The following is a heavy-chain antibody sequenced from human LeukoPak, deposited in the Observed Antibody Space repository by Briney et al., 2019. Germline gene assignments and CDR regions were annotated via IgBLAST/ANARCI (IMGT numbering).Heavy chain of an antibody. CDR1: GVSISNYY. D-gene: IGHD3-10*01. V-gene: IGHV4-59*01. Sequence: PSETLSLTCTVSGVSISNYYWSWLRQSPGEGLEWIGFIYNRGSTKYNPSLNSRITISVDTSKNQISLKLSSVTAADTAVYYWARAPTYYYGSGSPSGVDYWGERTLVTVSS. CDR2: IYNRGST. J-gene: IGHJ4*02. CDR3: ARAPTYYYGSGSPSGVDY.